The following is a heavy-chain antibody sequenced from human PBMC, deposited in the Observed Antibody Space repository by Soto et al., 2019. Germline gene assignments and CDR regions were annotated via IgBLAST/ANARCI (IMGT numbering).Heavy chain of an antibody. D-gene: IGHD1-26*01. CDR2: ISTSSSTI. Sequence: VQLVESGGGLVQPGGSLRLSCAASGFTFSSYSMNWVRQAPGKGLEWVSYISTSSSTIYSADSVKGRFTISRDNAMNSLYLQMNSLRDEDTAVYYCAGRKVGAATSYYYYGMDVWGQGTTVTVSS. CDR1: GFTFSSYS. V-gene: IGHV3-48*02. CDR3: AGRKVGAATSYYYYGMDV. J-gene: IGHJ6*02.